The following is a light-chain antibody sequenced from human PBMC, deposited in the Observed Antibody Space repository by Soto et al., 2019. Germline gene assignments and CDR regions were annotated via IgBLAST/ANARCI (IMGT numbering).Light chain of an antibody. CDR2: GAS. J-gene: IGKJ1*01. V-gene: IGKV3-15*01. CDR3: QQYNNWPPWT. CDR1: RSVSSN. Sequence: XSVSPGERATLSCRASRSVSSNLAWYQQKPGQAPRLLIYGASTRATGIPTRFSGSGSGTEFTLTISSLQSEDFAVYYCQQYNNWPPWTFGQGTKVEIK.